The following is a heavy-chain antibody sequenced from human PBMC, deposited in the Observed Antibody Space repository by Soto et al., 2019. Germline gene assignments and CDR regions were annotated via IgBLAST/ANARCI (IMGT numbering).Heavy chain of an antibody. CDR2: INHSGST. CDR1: GGSFSGYY. CDR3: ARGRGITGTTLAWFDP. J-gene: IGHJ5*02. Sequence: QVQLQQWGAGLLKPSETLSLPCAVYGGSFSGYYWSWIRQPPGKGLQWIGEINHSGSTNYNPSLKSRVTISVDTSKNQFSLKLSSVTAADTAVYYCARGRGITGTTLAWFDPWGQGTLVTVSS. D-gene: IGHD1-7*01. V-gene: IGHV4-34*01.